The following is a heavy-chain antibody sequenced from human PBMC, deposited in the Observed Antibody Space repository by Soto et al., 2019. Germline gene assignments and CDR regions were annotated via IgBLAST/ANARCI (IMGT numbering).Heavy chain of an antibody. D-gene: IGHD4-17*01. CDR3: ASWAVTTSLYYFDY. Sequence: SETLSLTCTVSGGSISSGGYYWSWIRQHPGKGLEWIGYIYYSGSTYYNPSLKSRVTISVDTSKNQFSLKLSSVTAADTAVYYCASWAVTTSLYYFDYWGQGTLVTVSS. CDR1: GGSISSGGYY. CDR2: IYYSGST. J-gene: IGHJ4*02. V-gene: IGHV4-31*03.